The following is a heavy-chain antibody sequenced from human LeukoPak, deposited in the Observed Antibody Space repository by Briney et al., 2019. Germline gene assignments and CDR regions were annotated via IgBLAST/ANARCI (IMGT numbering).Heavy chain of an antibody. J-gene: IGHJ4*02. CDR2: ISGSSGST. Sequence: PGGSLRLSCAASGFTFSSYSMSWVRQPPGKGLEWVSAISGSSGSTYYADSVKGRFTISRDNSKNTLYLQMISLRAEDTAVYYCAKDYDILTGSEYWGQGTLVTVSS. D-gene: IGHD3-9*01. V-gene: IGHV3-23*01. CDR3: AKDYDILTGSEY. CDR1: GFTFSSYS.